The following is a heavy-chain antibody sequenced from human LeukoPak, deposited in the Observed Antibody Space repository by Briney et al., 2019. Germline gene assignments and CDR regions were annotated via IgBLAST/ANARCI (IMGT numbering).Heavy chain of an antibody. D-gene: IGHD4-23*01. V-gene: IGHV1-24*01. Sequence: GASVKVSCKVSGYTLNELSMHWVRQAPGKGLERMGGFDPADGETVYAHRFQGRLTMTEDTSTNTGYMELTSLRSEDTAVYYCAADGGGLSSVVTPRSSPFDYWGQGTLVTVSS. CDR2: FDPADGET. CDR1: GYTLNELS. J-gene: IGHJ4*02. CDR3: AADGGGLSSVVTPRSSPFDY.